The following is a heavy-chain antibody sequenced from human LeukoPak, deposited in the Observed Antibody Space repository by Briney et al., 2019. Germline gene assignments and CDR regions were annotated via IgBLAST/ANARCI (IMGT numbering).Heavy chain of an antibody. V-gene: IGHV4-59*01. CDR3: ARGGVLGQSAFDI. Sequence: PSETLSLTCTVSNDSITRYYWTWIRQPPGKGLEYIGYVFYSGSTNYNPSLKSRITISVDTSKSHFSLRLTSVTAADTAIYYCARGGVLGQSAFDIRGHGALVTVSS. D-gene: IGHD3-10*01. J-gene: IGHJ3*02. CDR2: VFYSGST. CDR1: NDSITRYY.